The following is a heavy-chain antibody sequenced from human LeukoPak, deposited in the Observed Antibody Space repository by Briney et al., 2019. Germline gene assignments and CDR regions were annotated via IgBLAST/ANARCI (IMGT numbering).Heavy chain of an antibody. V-gene: IGHV4-31*03. Sequence: SETLSLTCTVSGGSISSGGSYWSWIRQHPGKGLEWFGYIYYSGSTYYSPSLKSRVTISVDTSKNQFSLKLSSVTAADTAVYYCARDGGLERPFGMDVWGQGTTVTVSS. D-gene: IGHD1-1*01. CDR3: ARDGGLERPFGMDV. J-gene: IGHJ6*02. CDR1: GGSISSGGSY. CDR2: IYYSGST.